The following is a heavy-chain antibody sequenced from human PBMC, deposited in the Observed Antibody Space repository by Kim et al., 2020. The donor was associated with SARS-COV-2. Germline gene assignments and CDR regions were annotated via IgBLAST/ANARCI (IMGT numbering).Heavy chain of an antibody. Sequence: GGSLRLSCAGSGITFKNHGIHWVRQPPGKGLEWVAVVSADGNLQFQADSVKGRFTISKDNSRNTLFVQMDSLRVEDTAVYYCAKEGQLYKWYFDVWGRGTLVTVSS. V-gene: IGHV3-30*18. J-gene: IGHJ2*01. CDR3: AKEGQLYKWYFDV. D-gene: IGHD3-10*01. CDR2: VSADGNLQ. CDR1: GITFKNHG.